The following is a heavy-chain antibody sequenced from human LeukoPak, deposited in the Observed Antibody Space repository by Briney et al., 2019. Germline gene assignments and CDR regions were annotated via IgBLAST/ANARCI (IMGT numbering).Heavy chain of an antibody. Sequence: GGSLRLSCAASGFTVSSNYMSWVRQAPGKGLAWVSLITGGGETTYYGDSVTGRFTISRDNSKNTVHLQMNSLRVEDTAVYFCAREVAGRIEYWGQGALVTVSS. D-gene: IGHD6-19*01. CDR3: AREVAGRIEY. V-gene: IGHV3-53*01. CDR2: ITGGGETT. CDR1: GFTVSSNY. J-gene: IGHJ4*02.